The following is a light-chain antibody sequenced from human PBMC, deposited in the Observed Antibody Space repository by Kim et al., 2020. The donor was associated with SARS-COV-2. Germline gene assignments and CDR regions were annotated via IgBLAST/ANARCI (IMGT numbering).Light chain of an antibody. J-gene: IGLJ2*01. CDR2: DVS. CDR1: SRDVGGYKY. V-gene: IGLV2-14*04. CDR3: SSYTSSSTLV. Sequence: GQSITISCTGTSRDVGGYKYVSWYQQHPGKAPKLMIYDVSKRPSGVSNRFSGSKSGNTASLTISGLQAEDEADYYCSSYTSSSTLVFGGGTQLTVL.